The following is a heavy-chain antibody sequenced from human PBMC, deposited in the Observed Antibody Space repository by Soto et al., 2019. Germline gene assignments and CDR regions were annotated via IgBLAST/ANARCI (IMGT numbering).Heavy chain of an antibody. CDR2: IKQDGSEK. V-gene: IGHV3-7*05. J-gene: IGHJ3*02. Sequence: GGSLRLSCAASGFTFSSYWMSWVRQAPGKGLEWVANIKQDGSEKYYVDSVKGRFTISRDNAKNSLYLQMNSLRAEDTAVYYCARNRDPLVAAQDDAFDIWGQGTMVTVSS. CDR3: ARNRDPLVAAQDDAFDI. CDR1: GFTFSSYW. D-gene: IGHD2-15*01.